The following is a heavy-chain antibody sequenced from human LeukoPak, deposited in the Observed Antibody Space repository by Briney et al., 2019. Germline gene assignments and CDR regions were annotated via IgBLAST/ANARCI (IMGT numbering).Heavy chain of an antibody. D-gene: IGHD3-10*01. J-gene: IGHJ4*02. Sequence: GGSLRLSCAASGFTFSTYSMNWVRQAPGKGLEWVSSISSSGYIYYADSVQGRFTTSRDNAKNSLYLQMNSLRAEDTAFYFCARDRGTGLFDFWGQGTLVTVSS. V-gene: IGHV3-21*04. CDR1: GFTFSTYS. CDR2: ISSSGYI. CDR3: ARDRGTGLFDF.